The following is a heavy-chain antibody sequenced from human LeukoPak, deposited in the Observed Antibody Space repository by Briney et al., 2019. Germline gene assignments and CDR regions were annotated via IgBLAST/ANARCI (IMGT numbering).Heavy chain of an antibody. Sequence: GGSLRLSCAASGFTFSSYAMNWVRQAPGKGLEWVSAITGSGGRTYYADSVKGRFTISRDNSKNTLYLQMNSLRAEDTAVYYCAELGITMIGGVRGKGTTVTISS. J-gene: IGHJ6*04. D-gene: IGHD3-10*02. CDR3: AELGITMIGGV. V-gene: IGHV3-23*01. CDR2: ITGSGGRT. CDR1: GFTFSSYA.